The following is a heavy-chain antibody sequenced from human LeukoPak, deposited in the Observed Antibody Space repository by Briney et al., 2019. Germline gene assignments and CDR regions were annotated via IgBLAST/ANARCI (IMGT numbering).Heavy chain of an antibody. CDR1: GGSISSGGYY. J-gene: IGHJ4*02. CDR3: ARHSSGFDY. V-gene: IGHV4-61*08. CDR2: IYHSGST. Sequence: SETLSLTCTVSGGSISSGGYYWSWIRQPPGKGLEWIGYIYHSGSTNYNPSLKSRVTISVDTSKNQFSLKLSSVTAADTAVYYCARHSSGFDYWGQGTLVTVSS. D-gene: IGHD6-19*01.